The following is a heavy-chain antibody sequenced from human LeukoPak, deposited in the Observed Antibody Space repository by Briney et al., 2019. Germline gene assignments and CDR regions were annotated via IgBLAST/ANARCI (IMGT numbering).Heavy chain of an antibody. CDR3: ARHITGSGSAIDL. V-gene: IGHV4-59*08. CDR2: IHYNGIT. CDR1: GGSMSNYY. J-gene: IGHJ2*01. Sequence: SETLSLTCTVSGGSMSNYYWGWIRQPPGKGLEWIAYIHYNGITNYNPSLKSRVTISVDTSKNQFSLKLSSVTAADTAVYYCARHITGSGSAIDLWGRGTLVTVSS. D-gene: IGHD3-10*01.